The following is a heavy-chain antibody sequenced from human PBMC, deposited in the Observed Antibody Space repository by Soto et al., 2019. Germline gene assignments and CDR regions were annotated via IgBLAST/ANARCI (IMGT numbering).Heavy chain of an antibody. CDR2: IFPSDSDT. Sequence: GESLKISCRTSGYRFTSYWIAWVRQMPGKGLEWMGIIFPSDSDTRYSPSFQGQVTIPADRSTSNVFLQWASLKASDTAVYFCSRKDKSGYFNLFDPWGQGTLVTVSS. D-gene: IGHD3-22*01. J-gene: IGHJ5*02. CDR3: SRKDKSGYFNLFDP. CDR1: GYRFTSYW. V-gene: IGHV5-51*01.